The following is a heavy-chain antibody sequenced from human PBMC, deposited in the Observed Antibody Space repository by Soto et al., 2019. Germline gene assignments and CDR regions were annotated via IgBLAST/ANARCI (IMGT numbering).Heavy chain of an antibody. CDR3: AHPRGYGVFEAYDI. V-gene: IGHV3-23*01. CDR1: GFTFSTYA. Sequence: GGSLRLSSAASGFTFSTYAMSWVRQAPGKGLEWVSALSASGGSTYYADSVKGRFSISRDNSMNVLYLQMDFLRIEDTAVYYCAHPRGYGVFEAYDIWCQGXMVTV. D-gene: IGHD4-17*01. J-gene: IGHJ3*02. CDR2: LSASGGST.